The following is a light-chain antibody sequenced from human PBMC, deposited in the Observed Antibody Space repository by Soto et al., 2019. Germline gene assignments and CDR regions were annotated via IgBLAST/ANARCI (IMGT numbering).Light chain of an antibody. Sequence: EIVMTQSPATLSVSPGERATLYCGASQTISSKLAWYQQKPGQAPRLLIYSASTRATGIPARFSGSGSGTEFTLTISSLQSEDFAVYYCQQYNNWPLTFGGGTRVEIK. J-gene: IGKJ4*01. CDR2: SAS. CDR3: QQYNNWPLT. CDR1: QTISSK. V-gene: IGKV3-15*01.